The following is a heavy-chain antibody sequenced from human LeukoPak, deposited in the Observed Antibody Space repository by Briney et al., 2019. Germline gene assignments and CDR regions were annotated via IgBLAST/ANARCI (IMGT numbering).Heavy chain of an antibody. V-gene: IGHV1-3*01. CDR1: GYTFTTYA. CDR3: ARAGPPSRDYYYYMDV. J-gene: IGHJ6*03. Sequence: GASVKVSCKASGYTFTTYAMHWVRQAPGQRLEWMGWINAGNGNTEYSQKFQGRVTITRDTSASTAYMELNTLRSEDTAVYYCARAGPPSRDYYYYMDVWGTGTMVTVAS. CDR2: INAGNGNT.